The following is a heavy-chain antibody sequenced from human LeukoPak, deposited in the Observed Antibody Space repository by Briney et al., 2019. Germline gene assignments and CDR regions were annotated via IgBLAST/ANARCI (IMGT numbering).Heavy chain of an antibody. Sequence: GGSLTLPCADSGFTFSSHTMNWVRQAPGKGLEWVSSISSSSTYIYYADSVKGRFTISRDNAKNSLYLQMNSLRAEDTAVYYCAREFSVLGNFDYWGQGTLVTVSS. CDR3: AREFSVLGNFDY. D-gene: IGHD3-10*02. CDR1: GFTFSSHT. CDR2: ISSSSTYI. V-gene: IGHV3-21*01. J-gene: IGHJ4*02.